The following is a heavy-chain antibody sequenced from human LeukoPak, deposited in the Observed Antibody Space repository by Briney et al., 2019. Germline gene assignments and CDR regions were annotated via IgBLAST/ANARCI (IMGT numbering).Heavy chain of an antibody. D-gene: IGHD1-7*01. CDR3: ARAGSFWHYVY. J-gene: IGHJ4*02. CDR2: IKQDGSEK. CDR1: GFTFSGFW. V-gene: IGHV3-7*01. Sequence: QCGGSLRLSCAASGFTFSGFWMSWVRQTPGKGLEWVANIKQDGSEKYYVDSVKGRFTISRDNAKNSLSLQMNGLRVEDTAVYYCARAGSFWHYVYWGQGTLVTVSS.